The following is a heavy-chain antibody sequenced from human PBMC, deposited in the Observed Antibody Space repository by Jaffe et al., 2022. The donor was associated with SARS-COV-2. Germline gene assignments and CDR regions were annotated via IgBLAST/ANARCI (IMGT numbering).Heavy chain of an antibody. CDR3: ATTSSGYYYGVFDY. CDR2: IYYSGST. D-gene: IGHD3-22*01. V-gene: IGHV4-31*03. J-gene: IGHJ4*02. CDR1: GASIRSGGYY. Sequence: QVQLQESGPGLVKPSQTLSLTCTVSGASIRSGGYYWSWIRQHPGKGLEWIGYIYYSGSTYYNPSLKSRVNISIDTSKNQFSLKLSSVTAADTAVYYCATTSSGYYYGVFDYWGQGTLVTVSS.